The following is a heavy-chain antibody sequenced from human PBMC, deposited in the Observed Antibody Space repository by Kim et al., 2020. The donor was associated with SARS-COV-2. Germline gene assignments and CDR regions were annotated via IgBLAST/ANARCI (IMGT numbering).Heavy chain of an antibody. CDR3: ARGERGEITIFGAITSNYGMDV. Sequence: ASVKVSCKAFGYTFISYYMHWVRQAPGQGLEWMGIIYPTGGSTIYAQKFQGRVTMTRDTSTSTFYMELSSLRSEDTAVYYCARGERGEITIFGAITSNYGMDVWGQGTTVTVSS. V-gene: IGHV1-46*01. CDR1: GYTFISYY. J-gene: IGHJ6*02. CDR2: IYPTGGST. D-gene: IGHD3-3*01.